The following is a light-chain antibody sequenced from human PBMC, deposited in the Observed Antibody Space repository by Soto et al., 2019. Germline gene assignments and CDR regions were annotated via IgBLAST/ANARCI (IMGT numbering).Light chain of an antibody. CDR2: EVY. CDR1: SSDVGSSNF. J-gene: IGLJ1*01. V-gene: IGLV2-8*01. Sequence: QSVLTQPPSASGSPGQSVTISCTGTSSDVGSSNFVSWYQQHPGKAPKLLIYEVYKRPSGVPDRFSGSKSGNTASLTVSGLQVDDEADYYCSSYAGSTNIVFGIGTKVTVL. CDR3: SSYAGSTNIV.